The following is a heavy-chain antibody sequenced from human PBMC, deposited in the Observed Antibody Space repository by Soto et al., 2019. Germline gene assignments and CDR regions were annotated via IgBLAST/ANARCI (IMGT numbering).Heavy chain of an antibody. D-gene: IGHD7-27*01. V-gene: IGHV3-23*01. CDR2: ISGSGGST. CDR3: AKDRANHGESLKYPFDAFDI. CDR1: GFTFSSYA. J-gene: IGHJ3*02. Sequence: GGSLRLSCAASGFTFSSYAMSWVRQAPGKGLEWVSAISGSGGSTYYADSVKGRFTISRDNSKNTLYLQMNSLRAEDTAVYYCAKDRANHGESLKYPFDAFDIWGQGTMVTVSS.